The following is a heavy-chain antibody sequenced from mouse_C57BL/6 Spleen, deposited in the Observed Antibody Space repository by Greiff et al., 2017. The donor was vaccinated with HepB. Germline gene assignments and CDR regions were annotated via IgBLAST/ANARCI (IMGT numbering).Heavy chain of an antibody. V-gene: IGHV5-4*01. CDR2: ISDGGSYT. CDR3: AREDYYGSSLGGYFDY. Sequence: DVQLVESGGGLVKPGGSLKLSCAASGFTFSSYAMSWVRQTPEKRLEWVATISDGGSYTYYPDNVKGRFTISRDNAKNNLYLQMSHLKSEDTAMYYCAREDYYGSSLGGYFDYWGQGTTLTVSS. D-gene: IGHD1-1*01. CDR1: GFTFSSYA. J-gene: IGHJ2*01.